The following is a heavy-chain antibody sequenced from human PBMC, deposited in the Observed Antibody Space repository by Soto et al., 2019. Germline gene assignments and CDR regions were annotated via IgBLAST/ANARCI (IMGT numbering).Heavy chain of an antibody. CDR3: ARDKGGDDFWSGYQDFDY. J-gene: IGHJ4*02. CDR2: INPSGGSA. D-gene: IGHD3-3*01. CDR1: GGTFSSYA. Sequence: ASVKVSCKASGGTFSSYAMHWVRQAPGQGLEWMGIINPSGGSASYAQKFQGRVTMTRDTSTSTVYMELSSLRSEDTAVYYCARDKGGDDFWSGYQDFDYWGQGTLVTVSS. V-gene: IGHV1-46*03.